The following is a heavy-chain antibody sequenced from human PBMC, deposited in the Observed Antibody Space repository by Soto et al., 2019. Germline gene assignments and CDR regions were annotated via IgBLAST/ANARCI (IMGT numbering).Heavy chain of an antibody. CDR1: GASLSRHY. Sequence: PSETLSLTCNVSGASLSRHYWDWNRQPPGKGLEWIGRIYATGDTDYNLSLKSRISMSVDMSKKQFSLTLRSVTAAATAIYYCVRDCRNNFLERFEPLGRGILVTTSS. J-gene: IGHJ5*01. V-gene: IGHV4-4*07. CDR2: IYATGDT. CDR3: VRDCRNNFLERFEP. D-gene: IGHD1-1*01.